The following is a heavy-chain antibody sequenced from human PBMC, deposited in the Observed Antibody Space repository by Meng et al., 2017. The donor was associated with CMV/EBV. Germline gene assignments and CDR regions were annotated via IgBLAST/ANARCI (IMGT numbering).Heavy chain of an antibody. CDR3: ARDRGYYGSGSYQFDP. D-gene: IGHD3-10*01. CDR1: GHTFTGYY. CDR2: INPNSGGT. V-gene: IGHV1-2*02. J-gene: IGHJ5*02. Sequence: SGHTFTGYYMHWVRQAPGQGLEWMGWINPNSGGTNYAQKFQGRVTMTRDTSISTAYIELSRLRSDDTAVYYCARDRGYYGSGSYQFDPWGQGTLVTVSS.